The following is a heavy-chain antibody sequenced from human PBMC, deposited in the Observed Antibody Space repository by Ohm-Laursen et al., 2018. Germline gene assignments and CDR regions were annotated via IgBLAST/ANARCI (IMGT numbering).Heavy chain of an antibody. CDR3: AKTYYGSLYYFDY. V-gene: IGHV3-23*01. D-gene: IGHD4-17*01. CDR1: GFTFSSNE. Sequence: GSLRLSCAASGFTFSSNEMAWVRQAPGKGLEWVSYITTSGAYTFYADSVKGRFTISRDNSKNTLYLQMNSLRAEDTAVYYCAKTYYGSLYYFDYWGQGTLVTVSS. CDR2: ITTSGAYT. J-gene: IGHJ4*02.